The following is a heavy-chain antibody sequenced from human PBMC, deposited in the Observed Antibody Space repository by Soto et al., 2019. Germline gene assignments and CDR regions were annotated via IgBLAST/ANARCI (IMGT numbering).Heavy chain of an antibody. V-gene: IGHV3-23*01. J-gene: IGHJ6*03. CDR1: GFSFSSYA. CDR3: AKDYSPGVVIINYYYMDV. D-gene: IGHD3-3*01. Sequence: GGSLRLSCAGSGFSFSSYAMSWVRQAPGKGLEWVSTMSGTGGSTYYADSVQGRFTISRDNSKNTLYLQMNSLRAEDTAIYYCAKDYSPGVVIINYYYMDVWGKGTTVTVSS. CDR2: MSGTGGST.